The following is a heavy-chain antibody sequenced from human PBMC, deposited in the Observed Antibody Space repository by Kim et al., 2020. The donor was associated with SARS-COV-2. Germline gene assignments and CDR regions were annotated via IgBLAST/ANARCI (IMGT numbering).Heavy chain of an antibody. CDR2: INHSGST. V-gene: IGHV4-34*01. CDR3: ARGGVLRYFDWLSPGWFDP. Sequence: SETLSLTCAVYGGSFSGYYWSWIRQPPGKGLEWIGEINHSGSTNYNPSPKSRVTISVDTSKNQFSLKLSSVTAADTAVYYCARGGVLRYFDWLSPGWFDPWGQGTLVTVSS. J-gene: IGHJ5*02. D-gene: IGHD3-9*01. CDR1: GGSFSGYY.